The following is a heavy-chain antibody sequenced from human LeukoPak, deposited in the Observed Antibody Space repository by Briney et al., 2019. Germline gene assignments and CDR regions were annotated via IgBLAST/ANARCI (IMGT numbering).Heavy chain of an antibody. D-gene: IGHD3-9*01. Sequence: PGGSLRLSCAAAGFSFNSYDMSWVRQAPGKGLEWVSGIASRGASTYYADSVKGRFTISRDNSKNTLYLQMNSLRAEDTAVYYCAKAATLTPITWGQGTLVTVSS. J-gene: IGHJ5*02. V-gene: IGHV3-23*01. CDR3: AKAATLTPIT. CDR2: IASRGAST. CDR1: GFSFNSYD.